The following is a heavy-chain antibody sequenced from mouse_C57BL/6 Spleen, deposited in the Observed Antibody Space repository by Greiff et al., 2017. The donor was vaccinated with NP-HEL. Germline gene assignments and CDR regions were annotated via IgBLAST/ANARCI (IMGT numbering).Heavy chain of an antibody. CDR1: GYAFSSSW. CDR2: IYPGDGDT. CDR3: ARLDGNYVESYAMDY. D-gene: IGHD2-1*01. V-gene: IGHV1-82*01. Sequence: QVQLKQSGPELVKPGASVKISCKASGYAFSSSWMNWVKQRPGKGLEWIGRIYPGDGDTNYNGKFKGKATLTADKSSSTAYMQLSSLTSEDSAVYFCARLDGNYVESYAMDYWGQGTSVTVSS. J-gene: IGHJ4*01.